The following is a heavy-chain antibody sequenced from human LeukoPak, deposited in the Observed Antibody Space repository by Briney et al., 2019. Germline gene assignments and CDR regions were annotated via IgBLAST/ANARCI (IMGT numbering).Heavy chain of an antibody. CDR2: IIPIFGTA. CDR3: AREIVAESVVGV. V-gene: IGHV1-69*13. CDR1: GGTFSSYA. J-gene: IGHJ1*01. Sequence: SVKVSCKASGGTFSSYAISWGRPAPGQGLEWMGGIIPIFGTANYAQKFQGRVTITADESTSTAYMELSSLRSEDTAVYYCAREIVAESVVGVWGQGTLVTVSS. D-gene: IGHD2-15*01.